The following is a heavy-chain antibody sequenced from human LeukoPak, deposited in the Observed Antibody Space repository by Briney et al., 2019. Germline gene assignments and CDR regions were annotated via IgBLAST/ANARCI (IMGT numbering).Heavy chain of an antibody. CDR3: AKAGTAMVTGFSHVDY. J-gene: IGHJ4*02. Sequence: GGSLRLSCAASGFTFSTYGMSWVRQAPGKGLEWVSAISGSGDSTYYADSVKGRFTISRDNSKNTLYLQMNSLRAEDTAVYYCAKAGTAMVTGFSHVDYWGQGTLVTVSS. CDR2: ISGSGDST. CDR1: GFTFSTYG. V-gene: IGHV3-23*01. D-gene: IGHD5-18*01.